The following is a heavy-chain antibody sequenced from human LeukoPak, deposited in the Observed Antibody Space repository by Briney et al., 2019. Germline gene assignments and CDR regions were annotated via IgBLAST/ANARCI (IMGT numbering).Heavy chain of an antibody. CDR2: ISADGDST. Sequence: GGSLRLSCAAPGYSFTVYVMHCVRHVPGKGLEWVSIISADGDSTDYADSVKGRFTISRDNSKISLHLQMNSLRTEDTAFYYCVKDVYCSQTSCYRYLDYWGQGTLVTVSS. V-gene: IGHV3-43*02. J-gene: IGHJ4*02. D-gene: IGHD2-2*02. CDR3: VKDVYCSQTSCYRYLDY. CDR1: GYSFTVYV.